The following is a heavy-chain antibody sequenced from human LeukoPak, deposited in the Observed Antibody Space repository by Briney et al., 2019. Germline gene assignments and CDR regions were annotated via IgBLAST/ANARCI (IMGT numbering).Heavy chain of an antibody. J-gene: IGHJ4*02. Sequence: PGGSLRLSRVVSGFTFSNFFMSWVRQAPGKGLEWVANIKEDGSLTYHMDSVKGRFTISGDNARNSLYLQMNSLRADDTAVYYCARDPDFAALDSWGRGIVVTVSS. CDR2: IKEDGSLT. D-gene: IGHD1-14*01. CDR1: GFTFSNFF. V-gene: IGHV3-7*01. CDR3: ARDPDFAALDS.